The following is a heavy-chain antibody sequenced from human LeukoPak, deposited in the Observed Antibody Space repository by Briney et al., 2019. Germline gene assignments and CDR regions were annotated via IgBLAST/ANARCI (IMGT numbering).Heavy chain of an antibody. J-gene: IGHJ3*02. CDR3: ARGEVFGDLGAFDI. D-gene: IGHD2-21*02. Sequence: GGSLRLSCAASGFTFSSYSMNWVRQAPGKGLEWVSSISSSSSYIYYADSVKGRFTISRDNAKNSLYLQMNSLRAEDTAVYYCARGEVFGDLGAFDIWGQGTMVTVSS. V-gene: IGHV3-21*01. CDR1: GFTFSSYS. CDR2: ISSSSSYI.